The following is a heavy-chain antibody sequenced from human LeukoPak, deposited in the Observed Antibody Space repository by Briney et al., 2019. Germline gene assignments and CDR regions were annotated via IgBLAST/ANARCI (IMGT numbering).Heavy chain of an antibody. CDR2: ISGSGGST. CDR3: AKGSYSSSSGLFDY. CDR1: GITFSTYW. J-gene: IGHJ4*02. D-gene: IGHD6-6*01. V-gene: IGHV3-23*01. Sequence: GGSLRLSCAAPGITFSTYWMHWVRQAPGKGLEWVSAISGSGGSTYYADSVKGRFTISRDNSKNSLYLQMNSLRAEDTAVYYCAKGSYSSSSGLFDYWGQGTLVTVSS.